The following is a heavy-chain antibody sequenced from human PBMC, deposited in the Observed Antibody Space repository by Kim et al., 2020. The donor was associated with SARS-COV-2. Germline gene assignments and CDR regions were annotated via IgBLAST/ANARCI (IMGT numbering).Heavy chain of an antibody. J-gene: IGHJ4*02. D-gene: IGHD3-9*01. CDR3: ARDLSGRYFDWDDY. V-gene: IGHV3-7*01. Sequence: VDSVKSRFTISRDNAKNSLYLQMNSLRAEDTAVYYCARDLSGRYFDWDDYWGQGTLVTVSS.